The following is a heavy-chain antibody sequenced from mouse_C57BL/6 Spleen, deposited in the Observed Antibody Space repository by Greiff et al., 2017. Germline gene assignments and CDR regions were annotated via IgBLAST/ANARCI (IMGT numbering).Heavy chain of an antibody. V-gene: IGHV1-39*01. Sequence: VQLQQSGPELVKPGASVKISCKASGYSFTDYNMNWVKQSNGKGLEWIGVINPNYGTTSYNQKFKGKATLTVDQSSSTAYMQLNSLSSEDSAVYYCAGGITTVPPFAYWGQGTLVTVSA. CDR2: INPNYGTT. D-gene: IGHD1-1*01. J-gene: IGHJ3*01. CDR3: AGGITTVPPFAY. CDR1: GYSFTDYN.